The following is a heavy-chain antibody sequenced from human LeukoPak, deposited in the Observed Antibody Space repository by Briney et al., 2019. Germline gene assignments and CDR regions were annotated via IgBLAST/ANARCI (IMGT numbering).Heavy chain of an antibody. D-gene: IGHD1-26*01. CDR1: GFTFDDYA. V-gene: IGHV3-9*01. Sequence: GRSLRLSCAASGFTFDDYAMHWVRQAPGKGLEWVSGISWNSGSIGYADSVKGRFTISRDNAKNSLYLQMNSLRAEDTALYYCAKAGESYYSQGADYWGQGTLVTVSS. CDR2: ISWNSGSI. CDR3: AKAGESYYSQGADY. J-gene: IGHJ4*02.